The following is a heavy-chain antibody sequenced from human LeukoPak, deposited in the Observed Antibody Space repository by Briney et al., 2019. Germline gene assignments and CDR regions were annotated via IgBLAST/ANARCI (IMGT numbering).Heavy chain of an antibody. Sequence: AASVKVSCTASGYTFITSDINWVRQASGQGHEWMGYMDPNSGHTECSRKFQSRGTMTGDTSTSTAYMELSSLTPDDTAIYYCTRKLRLDEHWGQGTLVAVSS. CDR3: TRKLRLDEH. V-gene: IGHV1-8*01. CDR1: GYTFITSD. CDR2: MDPNSGHT. D-gene: IGHD1-7*01. J-gene: IGHJ4*02.